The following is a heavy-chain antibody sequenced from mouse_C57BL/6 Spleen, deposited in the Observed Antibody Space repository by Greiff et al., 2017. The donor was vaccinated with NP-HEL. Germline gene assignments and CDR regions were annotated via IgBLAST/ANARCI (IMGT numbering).Heavy chain of an antibody. CDR1: GFSLSTSGMG. D-gene: IGHD2-4*01. V-gene: IGHV8-12*01. J-gene: IGHJ4*01. CDR2: IYWDDDK. CDR3: ARSAGLRVYYAMDY. Sequence: QVTLKECGPGILQSSQTLSLTCSFSGFSLSTSGMGVSWIRQPSGKGLEWLAHIYWDDDKRYNPSLKSRLTISKDTSRNQVFLKITSVDTADTATYYCARSAGLRVYYAMDYWGQGTSVTVSS.